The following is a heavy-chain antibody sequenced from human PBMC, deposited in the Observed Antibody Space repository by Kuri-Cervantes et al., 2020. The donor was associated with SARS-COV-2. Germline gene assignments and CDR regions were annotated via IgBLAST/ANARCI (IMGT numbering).Heavy chain of an antibody. Sequence: SETLSLTCTVSGGSISSYYWSWIRQPAGKGLEWIGRIYTSGSTNYNPSLKSRVTMSVDTSKNQFSLKLSSVTAADTAVYYCARGSYSNYGYYYYYYMDVWGKGTTVTVSS. J-gene: IGHJ6*03. CDR3: ARGSYSNYGYYYYYYMDV. D-gene: IGHD4-11*01. CDR2: IYTSGST. CDR1: GGSISSYY. V-gene: IGHV4-4*07.